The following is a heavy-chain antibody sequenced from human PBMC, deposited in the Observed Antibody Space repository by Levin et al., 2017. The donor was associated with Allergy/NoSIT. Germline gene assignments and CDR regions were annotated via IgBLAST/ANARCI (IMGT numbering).Heavy chain of an antibody. Sequence: GGSLRLSCAASGFTFSTYSMNWFRQAPGKGLEWVSSLGIRSDYVHYADSLRGRFTVSRDNAKSSLYLQMNSLRVEDTAVYYCARETGATTMFGEVDVWGKGNTVTVSS. CDR3: ARETGATTMFGEVDV. CDR1: GFTFSTYS. CDR2: LGIRSDYV. D-gene: IGHD3-3*01. J-gene: IGHJ6*04. V-gene: IGHV3-21*01.